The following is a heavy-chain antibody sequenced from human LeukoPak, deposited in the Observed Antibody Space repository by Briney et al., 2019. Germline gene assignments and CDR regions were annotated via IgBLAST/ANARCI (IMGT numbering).Heavy chain of an antibody. V-gene: IGHV3-23*01. CDR3: XXXGXXXXDY. CDR2: FSGSGGNT. CDR1: FTFXXYA. Sequence: FTFXXYAMSWVRQAPGKXLDWVSPFSGSGGNTYYADSVKGRFTISRDNSKNXLYMQMNSLRTEETAVYYCXXXGXXXXDYWGQXTXVTVSS. J-gene: IGHJ4*02.